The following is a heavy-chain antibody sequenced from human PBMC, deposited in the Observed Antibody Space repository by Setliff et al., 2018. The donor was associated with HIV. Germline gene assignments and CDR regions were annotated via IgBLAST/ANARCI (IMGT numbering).Heavy chain of an antibody. CDR1: GYSFTSYW. J-gene: IGHJ3*02. V-gene: IGHV5-51*01. D-gene: IGHD2-2*01. Sequence: PGESLKISCKGSGYSFTSYWIGWVSQMPGKGLEWMGIIYPGDYDTRYSPSFQGQVTISGGKSISNAYLPWSSLKASDTAMYYCARRGYGSSTRCPDAFDIWGQGTMVTVSS. CDR2: IYPGDYDT. CDR3: ARRGYGSSTRCPDAFDI.